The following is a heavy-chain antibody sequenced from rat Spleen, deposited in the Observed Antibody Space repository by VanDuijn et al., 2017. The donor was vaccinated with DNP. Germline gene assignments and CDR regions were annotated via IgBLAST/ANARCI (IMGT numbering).Heavy chain of an antibody. D-gene: IGHD1-11*01. CDR2: ISYEGSIT. CDR1: GFTFSDYN. V-gene: IGHV5-7*01. J-gene: IGHJ2*01. Sequence: EVQLVETGGGLVQPGRSLKLSCAASGFTFSDYNMAWVRQAPKKGLEWVATISYEGSITYYRESVKGRFTISRDHAKSTLYLQMDSLRSEDTATYFCARHGRRVFDYWGQGVMVTVSS. CDR3: ARHGRRVFDY.